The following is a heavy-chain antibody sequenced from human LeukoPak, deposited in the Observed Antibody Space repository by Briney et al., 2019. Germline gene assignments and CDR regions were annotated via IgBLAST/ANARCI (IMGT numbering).Heavy chain of an antibody. CDR2: IQDRGST. V-gene: IGHV4-4*07. Sequence: SETLSLTCTLSGTSMSNSYWSWIRQPAGKGLEWIGHIQDRGSTIYNPSLGSRVTMSLDTPKNQFSLKLNSVTAADTAVYYCTRGQWLDVWDFWGQGTLVTVSS. CDR1: GTSMSNSY. D-gene: IGHD6-19*01. CDR3: TRGQWLDVWDF. J-gene: IGHJ4*02.